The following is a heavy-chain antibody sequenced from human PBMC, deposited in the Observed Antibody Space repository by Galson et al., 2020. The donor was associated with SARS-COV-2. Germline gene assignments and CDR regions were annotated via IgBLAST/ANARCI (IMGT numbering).Heavy chain of an antibody. CDR1: GYTFTDYY. D-gene: IGHD3-22*01. CDR2: TNPNSGGT. V-gene: IGHV1-2*02. CDR3: ASARGPDYYASSGYLDY. Sequence: ASVKVSCKASGYTFTDYYMHWVRQAPGQGLEWMGWTNPNSGGTNYAEKFQGRVTMTRDTSISTAYMELSRLRSDDTAVYYCASARGPDYYASSGYLDYWGQGTLVTVSS. J-gene: IGHJ4*02.